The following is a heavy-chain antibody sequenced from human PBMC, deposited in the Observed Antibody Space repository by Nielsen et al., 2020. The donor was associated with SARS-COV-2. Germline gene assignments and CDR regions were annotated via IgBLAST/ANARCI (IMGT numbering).Heavy chain of an antibody. D-gene: IGHD5-12*01. J-gene: IGHJ6*02. Sequence: SETLSLTCTVSGGFISSGGYYWSWIRHHPGKGLEWIGYIYFSGRTCYNPSLKSRVTISVDTSKNQFSLSLRSVTAADTAAYYCARESSGYDHYNYGMDVWGQGTTVTVSS. CDR3: ARESSGYDHYNYGMDV. V-gene: IGHV4-31*03. CDR1: GGFISSGGYY. CDR2: IYFSGRT.